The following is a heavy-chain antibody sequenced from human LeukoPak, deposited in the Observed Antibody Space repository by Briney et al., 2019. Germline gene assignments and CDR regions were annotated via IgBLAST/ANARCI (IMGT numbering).Heavy chain of an antibody. J-gene: IGHJ4*02. CDR1: GFTFSSHP. D-gene: IGHD2-21*02. V-gene: IGHV3-23*01. Sequence: GGSLRLSCAASGFTFSSHPMSWVRQAPGEGLEWVAAISPSGDSTTYRDSVKGQFTISRDNSRNRLYLQMNTLTVEDTAIYYCARRLLTGGVTDFFDFWGQGALVTVSS. CDR2: ISPSGDST. CDR3: ARRLLTGGVTDFFDF.